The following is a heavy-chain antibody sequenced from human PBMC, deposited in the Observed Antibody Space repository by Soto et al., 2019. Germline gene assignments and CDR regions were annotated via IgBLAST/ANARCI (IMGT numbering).Heavy chain of an antibody. J-gene: IGHJ6*02. CDR1: GGSISSSSYY. V-gene: IGHV4-39*01. D-gene: IGHD6-13*01. CDR2: IYYSGST. Sequence: QLQLQESGPGLVKPSETLSLTCTVSGGSISSSSYYWGWIRQPPGKGLEWIGSIYYSGSTYYNPSLKSRVTISVDTSKNQFSLKLSSVTAADTAVYYCARQAGRSWGGYYYYYGMDVWGQGTTVTVSS. CDR3: ARQAGRSWGGYYYYYGMDV.